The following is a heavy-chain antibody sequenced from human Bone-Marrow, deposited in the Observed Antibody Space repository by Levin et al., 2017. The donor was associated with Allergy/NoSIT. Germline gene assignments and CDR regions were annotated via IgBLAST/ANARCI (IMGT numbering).Heavy chain of an antibody. CDR1: GYTFTAYH. Sequence: GASVKVSCKASGYTFTAYHIHWVRQAPGQGLEWMGRINPHTGGTHYAQKFQGRVTMTRDTSITTAYMELSSLRSDDTAIYSCARDFGEISSGWSPPQFFQYWGQGSLVTVSS. CDR3: ARDFGEISSGWSPPQFFQY. CDR2: INPHTGGT. V-gene: IGHV1-2*06. J-gene: IGHJ1*01. D-gene: IGHD6-19*01.